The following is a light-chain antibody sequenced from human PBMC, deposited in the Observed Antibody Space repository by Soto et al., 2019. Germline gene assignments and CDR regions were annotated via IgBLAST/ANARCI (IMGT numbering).Light chain of an antibody. Sequence: EIVLTQSPGTLSLSPGERATLSFRASQSVSSSSLAWYQQKPGQAPRLLISGASSRVADIPDRFSGSGSGTDFTLTINRLEPEDFAVYYCQQYDSSPRTFGQGTKVDIK. CDR2: GAS. V-gene: IGKV3-20*01. CDR3: QQYDSSPRT. CDR1: QSVSSSS. J-gene: IGKJ1*01.